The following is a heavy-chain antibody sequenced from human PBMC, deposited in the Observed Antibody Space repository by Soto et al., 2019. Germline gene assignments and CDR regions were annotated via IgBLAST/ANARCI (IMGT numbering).Heavy chain of an antibody. J-gene: IGHJ4*02. CDR1: GGSFSGYY. CDR2: INHSGST. CDR3: ARDKITGLFDY. D-gene: IGHD2-8*02. V-gene: IGHV4-34*01. Sequence: QVPLQQWGAGLLKPSETLSLTCAVYGGSFSGYYWTWIRQPPGTGLEGIGEINHSGSTNYNPSLKSRVTISVDTSKNQFSLKLTSVTAADTAVYYCARDKITGLFDYWGXGTLVTVSS.